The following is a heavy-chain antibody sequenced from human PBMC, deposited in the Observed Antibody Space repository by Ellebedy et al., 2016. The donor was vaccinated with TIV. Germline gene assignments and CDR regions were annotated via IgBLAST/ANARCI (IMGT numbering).Heavy chain of an antibody. CDR2: ISSSSSYI. J-gene: IGHJ2*01. CDR3: AKSFGWYFDL. Sequence: GGSLRLSCAASGFTFSSYSMNWVRQAPGKGLEWVSSISSSSSYIYYADSVKGRFTISRDNAENSLYLQMNSLSVEDTAVYYCAKSFGWYFDLWGRGTLVTVSS. CDR1: GFTFSSYS. D-gene: IGHD3-16*01. V-gene: IGHV3-21*01.